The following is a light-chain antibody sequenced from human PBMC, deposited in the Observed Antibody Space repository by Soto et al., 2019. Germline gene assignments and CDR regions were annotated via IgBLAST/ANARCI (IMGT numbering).Light chain of an antibody. Sequence: ETVLTQSPGTLSLSPGERATLSCRASQSITSTYLTWYQQKPGQAPRLLIYGASGRATGIPDRFSGSGSGTDFTLTINRLEPEDFAVYYCQHYGSSLWTFGQGTKVEVK. J-gene: IGKJ1*01. V-gene: IGKV3-20*01. CDR1: QSITSTY. CDR2: GAS. CDR3: QHYGSSLWT.